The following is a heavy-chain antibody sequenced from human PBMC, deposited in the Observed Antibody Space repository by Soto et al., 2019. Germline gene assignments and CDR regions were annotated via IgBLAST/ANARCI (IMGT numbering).Heavy chain of an antibody. CDR2: IWYDGSNK. J-gene: IGHJ4*02. CDR3: ARENGRYCSGGSCSYFDY. V-gene: IGHV3-33*01. D-gene: IGHD2-15*01. Sequence: PGGSLRLSCAASGFTFSSYGMHWVRQAPGKGLEWVAVIWYDGSNKYYADSVKGRFTISRDNSKNTLYLQMNSLRAEDTAVYYCARENGRYCSGGSCSYFDYWGQGTLVTVSS. CDR1: GFTFSSYG.